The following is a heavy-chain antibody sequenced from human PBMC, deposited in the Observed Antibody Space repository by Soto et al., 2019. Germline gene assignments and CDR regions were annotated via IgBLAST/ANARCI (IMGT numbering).Heavy chain of an antibody. CDR3: AKDMDGSGSPY. J-gene: IGHJ4*02. CDR2: ISGSGDST. Sequence: GGSLRLSCAASGFTFSSYAMSWVRQAPGKGLGWVSAISGSGDSTYYADSVKGRFTISRDNSKNTLYLQMNSLRAEDTAVYYCAKDMDGSGSPYWGQGTLVTVSS. D-gene: IGHD3-10*01. V-gene: IGHV3-23*01. CDR1: GFTFSSYA.